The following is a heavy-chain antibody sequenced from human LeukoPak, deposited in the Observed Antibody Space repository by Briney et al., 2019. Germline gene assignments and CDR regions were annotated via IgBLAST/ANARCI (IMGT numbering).Heavy chain of an antibody. CDR3: ARATLAYCGGDCYPDY. J-gene: IGHJ4*02. CDR1: GFTFSSYG. D-gene: IGHD2-21*02. CDR2: ISYDGSNK. Sequence: PGRSLRLSCAASGFTFSSYGMHWVRQAPGKGLEWVAVISYDGSNKYYADSVKGRFTISRDNSKNTLYLQMNSLRAEDTAVYYCARATLAYCGGDCYPDYWDQGTLVTVSS. V-gene: IGHV3-30*03.